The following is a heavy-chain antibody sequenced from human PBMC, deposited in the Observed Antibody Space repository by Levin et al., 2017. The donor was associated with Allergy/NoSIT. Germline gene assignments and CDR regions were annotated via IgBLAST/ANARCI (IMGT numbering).Heavy chain of an antibody. J-gene: IGHJ4*02. D-gene: IGHD4-17*01. CDR3: AREKGASRSLDY. CDR1: GGSLSDYY. CDR2: IHYSGST. V-gene: IGHV4-59*01. Sequence: ESLKISCTISGGSLSDYYWSWIRQPPGKGLEWIGYIHYSGSTNYNHNPSLRSRLTILVDTSKNQFSLNLISVTAADTAVYYCAREKGASRSLDYWGQGTLVTVSS.